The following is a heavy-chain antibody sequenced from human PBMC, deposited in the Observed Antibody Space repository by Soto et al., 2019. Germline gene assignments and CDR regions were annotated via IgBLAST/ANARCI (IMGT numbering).Heavy chain of an antibody. J-gene: IGHJ4*02. Sequence: PGGSLRLSCAASGVTFSSYWMHWVRQAPGKGLVWVSRINSDGSRTSYADSAKGRFTISRDNAKNTVYLQMNSLRAEDTAVYYCARGDGDYYDGNGYLGRHWGQGT. CDR1: GVTFSSYW. CDR3: ARGDGDYYDGNGYLGRH. V-gene: IGHV3-74*01. D-gene: IGHD3-22*01. CDR2: INSDGSRT.